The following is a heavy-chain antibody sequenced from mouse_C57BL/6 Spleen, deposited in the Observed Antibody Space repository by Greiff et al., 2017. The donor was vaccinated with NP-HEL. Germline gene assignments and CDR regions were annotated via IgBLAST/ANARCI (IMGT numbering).Heavy chain of an antibody. V-gene: IGHV1-69*01. J-gene: IGHJ4*01. CDR3: ARAGKYDEDAMDY. CDR1: GYTFTSYW. D-gene: IGHD2-12*01. CDR2: IDPSDSYT. Sequence: QIQLQQPGAELVMPGASVKLSCKASGYTFTSYWMHWVKQRPGQGLEWIGEIDPSDSYTNYNQKFKGKSTLTVDKSSSTAYMQLSSLTSEDSAVYYCARAGKYDEDAMDYWGQGTSVTVSS.